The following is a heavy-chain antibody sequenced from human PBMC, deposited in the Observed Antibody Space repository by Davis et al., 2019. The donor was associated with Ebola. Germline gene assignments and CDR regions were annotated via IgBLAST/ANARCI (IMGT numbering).Heavy chain of an antibody. V-gene: IGHV3-66*02. CDR1: GFTVRTYF. Sequence: GESLKISCAATGFTVRTYFMNWVRQAPGKGLEWVSVVYSGGSTYYADSVKGRFTISRDNSKNTLYLQMNSLRVEDTAVYYCARGLSVDYYFYTMDVWGQGTTVAVSS. CDR3: ARGLSVDYYFYTMDV. CDR2: VYSGGST. J-gene: IGHJ6*02.